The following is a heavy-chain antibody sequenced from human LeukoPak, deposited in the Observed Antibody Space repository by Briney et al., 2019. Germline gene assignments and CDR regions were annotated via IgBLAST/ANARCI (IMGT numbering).Heavy chain of an antibody. CDR2: IKADGSEK. Sequence: GGSLRLSCAASGLNMKNYGMNWVRQVPGKGLEWVAYIKADGSEKLYVESVRGRFTISRDNDKNSLYLQMSSLRVEDTAVYYCARDQAVTTDYWGQGTLVTVSS. J-gene: IGHJ4*02. D-gene: IGHD4-17*01. V-gene: IGHV3-7*01. CDR1: GLNMKNYG. CDR3: ARDQAVTTDY.